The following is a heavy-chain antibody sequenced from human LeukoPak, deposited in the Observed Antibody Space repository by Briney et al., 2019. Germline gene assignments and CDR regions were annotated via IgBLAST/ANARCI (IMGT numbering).Heavy chain of an antibody. D-gene: IGHD6-13*01. V-gene: IGHV3-7*01. CDR1: GFTFSSYW. CDR2: IKQDGSEK. Sequence: GGSLRLSCAASGFTFSSYWMSWVRQAPGKGLEWVANIKQDGSEKYYVDSVKGRFTISRDNSKNTLYLQMNSLRAEDTAVYYCARRRHVAAAGTRWFDPWGQGTLVTVSS. J-gene: IGHJ5*02. CDR3: ARRRHVAAAGTRWFDP.